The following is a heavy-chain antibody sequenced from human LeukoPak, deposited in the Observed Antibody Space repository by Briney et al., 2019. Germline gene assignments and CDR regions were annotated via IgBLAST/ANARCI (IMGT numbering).Heavy chain of an antibody. V-gene: IGHV3-48*01. CDR3: AREMATIRHYFDH. CDR1: GFTFSNYS. CDR2: IRSSSSTI. Sequence: PGGSLRLSCEASGFTFSNYSMNWVRQAPGKGLEWVSYIRSSSSTIYYADSVKGRFTISRDNSKNTLYLQMNSLRAEDTAIYYCAREMATIRHYFDHWGQGTLVTVSS. J-gene: IGHJ4*02. D-gene: IGHD5-24*01.